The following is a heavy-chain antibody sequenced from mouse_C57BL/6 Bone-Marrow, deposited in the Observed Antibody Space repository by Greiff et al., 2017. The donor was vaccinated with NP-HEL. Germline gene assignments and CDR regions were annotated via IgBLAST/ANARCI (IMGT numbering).Heavy chain of an antibody. Sequence: EVKLMESGGDLVKPGGSLKLSCAASGFTFSSYGMSWVRQTPDKRLEWVATISSGGSYTYYPDSVKGRFTISRDNAKNTLYLQMSSLKSEDTAMYYCARPRIYYGNYAGFAYWGQGTLVTVSA. CDR2: ISSGGSYT. V-gene: IGHV5-6*01. J-gene: IGHJ3*01. CDR1: GFTFSSYG. D-gene: IGHD2-1*01. CDR3: ARPRIYYGNYAGFAY.